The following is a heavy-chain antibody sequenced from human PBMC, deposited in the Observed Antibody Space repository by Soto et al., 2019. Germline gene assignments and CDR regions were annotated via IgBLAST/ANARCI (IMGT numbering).Heavy chain of an antibody. CDR1: GFTFSDSY. D-gene: IGHD3-10*01. J-gene: IGHJ6*02. CDR2: ISSDGDSM. V-gene: IGHV3-11*01. Sequence: QAQLVESGGGLVKPGGSLRLSGAAYGFTFSDSYMAWIRQAPGKGLEYVSYISSDGDSMYYADSVKGRFTISRDNAKNSLSLQMNSLRAEDTAVYYCARPNGESIHYYHGMDVWGQGTTVTVSS. CDR3: ARPNGESIHYYHGMDV.